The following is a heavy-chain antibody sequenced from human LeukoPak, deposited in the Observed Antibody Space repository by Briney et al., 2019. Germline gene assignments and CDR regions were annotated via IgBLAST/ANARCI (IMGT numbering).Heavy chain of an antibody. D-gene: IGHD5-12*01. CDR3: ARVDIVATFDY. CDR2: IYYSGSP. J-gene: IGHJ4*02. Sequence: PSETLSLTCTVSGASISSYYWSWIRQPPGKGLEWIGYIYYSGSPNYNPSLKSRVTISVDTSKNQFSLKLSSVTAADTAVYYCARVDIVATFDYWGQGTLVTVSS. CDR1: GASISSYY. V-gene: IGHV4-59*08.